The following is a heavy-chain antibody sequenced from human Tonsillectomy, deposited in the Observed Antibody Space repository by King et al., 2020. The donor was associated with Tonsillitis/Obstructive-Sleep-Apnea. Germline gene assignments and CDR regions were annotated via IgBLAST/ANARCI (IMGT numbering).Heavy chain of an antibody. D-gene: IGHD2-2*01. J-gene: IGHJ6*03. CDR2: MNPNSGNT. V-gene: IGHV1-8*01. CDR3: ARILGYCSSTSCYIGLADYYYYMDV. CDR1: GYTFTSYD. Sequence: QLVQSGAEVKKPGASVKVSCKASGYTFTSYDINWVRQATGQGLEWMGWMNPNSGNTGYAQKFQGRVTMTRNTSISTAYMELSSLRSEDTAVYYCARILGYCSSTSCYIGLADYYYYMDVWGKGTTVTVSS.